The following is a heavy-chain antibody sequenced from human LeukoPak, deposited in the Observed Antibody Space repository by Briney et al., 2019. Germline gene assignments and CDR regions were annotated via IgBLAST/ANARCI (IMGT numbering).Heavy chain of an antibody. CDR1: GASVSGSAYY. V-gene: IGHV4-39*01. CDR3: ARVFSGAFDI. D-gene: IGHD2/OR15-2a*01. CDR2: IYYSGST. J-gene: IGHJ3*02. Sequence: SETLSLTCTVSGASVSGSAYYWGWIRQPPGKGLEWIGNIYYSGSTYYNESLESRVTISIDTSKNQFSLKLNSVTAADTAMYYCARVFSGAFDIWGQGTMVTVSS.